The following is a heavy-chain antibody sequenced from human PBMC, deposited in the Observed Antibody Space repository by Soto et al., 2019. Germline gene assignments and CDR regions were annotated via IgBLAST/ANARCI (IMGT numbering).Heavy chain of an antibody. CDR2: ISYDGSNK. J-gene: IGHJ6*04. CDR3: AKNVADIVVVPAASAYYYGMDV. CDR1: GFTFSSYG. Sequence: QVQLVESGGGVVQPGRSLRLSCAASGFTFSSYGMHWVRQAPGTGLEWVAVISYDGSNKYYADSVKGRFTISRDNSKNTLYLQMNSLRAEDTAVYYCAKNVADIVVVPAASAYYYGMDVWGKGTTVTVSS. V-gene: IGHV3-30*18. D-gene: IGHD2-2*01.